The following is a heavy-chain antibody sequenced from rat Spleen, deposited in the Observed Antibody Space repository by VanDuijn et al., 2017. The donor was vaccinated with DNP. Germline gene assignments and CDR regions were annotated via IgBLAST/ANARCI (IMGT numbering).Heavy chain of an antibody. V-gene: IGHV5-25*01. Sequence: EVQLVESGGGLVQPGRSMKLSCAASGFTFSNYYMAWVRQAPTKGLEWVTSINSNGGSTSYRDSVKGRFTISRDNAKSTLYLQMESLRSEDTATYYCAKDGRAMDAWGQGTSVTVSS. J-gene: IGHJ4*01. CDR2: INSNGGST. D-gene: IGHD1-12*02. CDR1: GFTFSNYY. CDR3: AKDGRAMDA.